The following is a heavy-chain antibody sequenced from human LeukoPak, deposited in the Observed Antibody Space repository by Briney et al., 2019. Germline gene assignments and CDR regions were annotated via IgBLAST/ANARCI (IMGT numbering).Heavy chain of an antibody. CDR3: ARIRGSGSYYSFGY. CDR1: GYTFTSYD. Sequence: ASVKVSCTASGYTFTSYDINWVRQATGQGLEWMGWMNPNSGNTGYAQKFQGRVTMTRNTSISTAYMELSSLRSEDTAVYYCARIRGSGSYYSFGYWGQGTLVTASS. J-gene: IGHJ4*02. V-gene: IGHV1-8*01. CDR2: MNPNSGNT. D-gene: IGHD3-10*01.